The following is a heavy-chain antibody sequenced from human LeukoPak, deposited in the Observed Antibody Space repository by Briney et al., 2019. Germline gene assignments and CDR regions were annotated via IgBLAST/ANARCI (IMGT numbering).Heavy chain of an antibody. CDR2: INPNSGGT. Sequence: GASVKVSCKASGYTFTDYFMHWVRQAPGQGLEWMGWINPNSGGTKYAQKFQGRVTMTRDTSINTAYMEPSRLRSDDTAVYFCARTEQTYFDNWGHGTLVTVSA. D-gene: IGHD1/OR15-1a*01. J-gene: IGHJ4*01. V-gene: IGHV1-2*02. CDR1: GYTFTDYF. CDR3: ARTEQTYFDN.